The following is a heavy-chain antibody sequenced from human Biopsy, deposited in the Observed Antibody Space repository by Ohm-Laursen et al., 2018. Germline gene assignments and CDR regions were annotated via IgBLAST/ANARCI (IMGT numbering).Heavy chain of an antibody. CDR1: GYRFTSYL. D-gene: IGHD3-22*01. CDR3: ARQDDSSGYYTFDY. Sequence: APLKLPCKGSGYRFTSYLFRWVRQMPGKGLEWMGITLPGDTDTKYSPSFQGQVTVSAAMPLSTAYLQWTSLKASDTALYYCARQDDSSGYYTFDYWGQGTLVTVSP. CDR2: TLPGDTDT. J-gene: IGHJ4*02. V-gene: IGHV5-51*01.